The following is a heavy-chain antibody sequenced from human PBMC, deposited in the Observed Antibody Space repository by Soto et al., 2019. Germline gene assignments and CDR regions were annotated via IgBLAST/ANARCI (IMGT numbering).Heavy chain of an antibody. Sequence: ASVKVSCKASGYTFTGYYMHWVRQAPGQGLEWMGWINPNSGGTNYAQKFQGWVTMTRDTSISTAYMELSRLRSDDTAVYYCARDKGPYDSSGYPQRGTFYYYYYGMDVWGQGTTVTVSS. V-gene: IGHV1-2*04. CDR1: GYTFTGYY. J-gene: IGHJ6*02. D-gene: IGHD3-22*01. CDR3: ARDKGPYDSSGYPQRGTFYYYYYGMDV. CDR2: INPNSGGT.